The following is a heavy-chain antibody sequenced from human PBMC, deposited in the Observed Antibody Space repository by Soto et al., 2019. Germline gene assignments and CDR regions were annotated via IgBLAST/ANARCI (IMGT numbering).Heavy chain of an antibody. CDR1: SSPINSRYY. CDR3: ARHTSGRNFDY. J-gene: IGHJ4*02. CDR2: IYHSGST. V-gene: IGHV4-38-2*02. D-gene: IGHD6-19*01. Sequence: PSATLSLTCTVSSSPINSRYYWGWIRQTPGKGLEWVASIYHSGSTHYNPSLKSRATISVDTSNNQFSLRLSSVAAADPAIYYCARHTSGRNFDYWGQGTQVTVPP.